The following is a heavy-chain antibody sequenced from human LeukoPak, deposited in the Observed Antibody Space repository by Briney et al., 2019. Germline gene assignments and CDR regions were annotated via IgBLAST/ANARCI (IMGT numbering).Heavy chain of an antibody. V-gene: IGHV3-23*01. CDR1: GFTFSSYA. J-gene: IGHJ4*02. CDR2: ISGSGGST. Sequence: GRSLRLSCAASGFTFSSYAMSWVRQSPGKGLEWVSAISGSGGSTYYADSVKGRFTISRDNSKDTLYLQMNSLRAEDTAVYYCARNENSGWGYFDYWGQGTLVTVSS. D-gene: IGHD5-12*01. CDR3: ARNENSGWGYFDY.